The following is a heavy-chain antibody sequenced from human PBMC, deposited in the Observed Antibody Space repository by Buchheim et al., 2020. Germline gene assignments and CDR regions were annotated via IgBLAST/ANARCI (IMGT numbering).Heavy chain of an antibody. D-gene: IGHD3-10*01. Sequence: QLQLQESGSGLVKPSQTLSLTCAVSGGSISSGGYSWSWIRQPPGKGLEWIGYIYASESTYYNPSLKRRVTITIDRSKNQFSLKLSSVTAADTAVYSCARGGGGLWFDPWCQGTL. CDR3: ARGGGGLWFDP. CDR2: IYASEST. V-gene: IGHV4-30-2*01. J-gene: IGHJ5*02. CDR1: GGSISSGGYS.